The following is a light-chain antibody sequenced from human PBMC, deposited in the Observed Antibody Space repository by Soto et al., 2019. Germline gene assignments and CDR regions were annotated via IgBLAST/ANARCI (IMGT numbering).Light chain of an antibody. Sequence: QSALTQPASVSGSPGQSITISCTGTSSDVGGYNYVSWYQQHPGKAPKLMIYEVSNRPPGVSNRFSGSKSGNTASLTISGLEAEDEDDYYCSSYTSSSTRVFGGGTKVTVL. CDR3: SSYTSSSTRV. V-gene: IGLV2-14*01. CDR1: SSDVGGYNY. J-gene: IGLJ3*02. CDR2: EVS.